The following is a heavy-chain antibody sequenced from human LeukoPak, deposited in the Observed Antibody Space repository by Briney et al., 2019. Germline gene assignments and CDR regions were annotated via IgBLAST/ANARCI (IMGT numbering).Heavy chain of an antibody. D-gene: IGHD5-12*01. J-gene: IGHJ4*02. CDR2: ITNDGSST. CDR1: GLTFSSHW. CDR3: AKIPSATENFDY. V-gene: IGHV3-74*01. Sequence: PGGSLRLSCAASGLTFSSHWMHWVRQAPGKGLVWVSRITNDGSSTTYADSVKGRFTISRDNAKNTLYLQMDSLRAEDTALYYCAKIPSATENFDYWGQGTLVMVSS.